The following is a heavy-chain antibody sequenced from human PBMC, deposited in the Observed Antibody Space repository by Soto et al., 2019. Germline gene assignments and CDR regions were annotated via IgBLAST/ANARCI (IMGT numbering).Heavy chain of an antibody. J-gene: IGHJ4*02. V-gene: IGHV3-49*04. D-gene: IGHD3-16*01. CDR1: EFTCDDYA. CDR3: TRGLRGGSHFDY. Sequence: GGSLRISCTASEFTCDDYAMLWVRQASGKGLEWVSFIRSKAHGGTTEYAASVKGRFTISRDDSKSIAFLQMNSLQTEDTAMYYCTRGLRGGSHFDYWGQGTLVTVSS. CDR2: IRSKAHGGTT.